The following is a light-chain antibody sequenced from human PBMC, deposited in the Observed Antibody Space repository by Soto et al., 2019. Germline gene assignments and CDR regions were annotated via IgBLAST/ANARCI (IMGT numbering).Light chain of an antibody. V-gene: IGLV2-14*01. J-gene: IGLJ1*01. CDR3: TSPTPGSLYV. Sequence: QSVLTQPASVSGSPGQSITISCTGTSSDVGNYNYVSWYQQYPGRVPKLLIYMVSTRASGVSNRFSGSKSGNTASLTISGLQAEDEADYFCTSPTPGSLYVFGTGTKVTVL. CDR1: SSDVGNYNY. CDR2: MVS.